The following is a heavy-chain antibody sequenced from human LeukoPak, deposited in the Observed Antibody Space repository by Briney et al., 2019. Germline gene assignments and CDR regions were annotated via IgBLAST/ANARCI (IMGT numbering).Heavy chain of an antibody. J-gene: IGHJ4*02. D-gene: IGHD3-16*01. V-gene: IGHV3-9*03. CDR3: SKGINGQAWGRVYFDY. CDR1: GFTFDDYA. CDR2: ISWNSGSI. Sequence: QPGRSLRLSCAASGFTFDDYAMHWVRQAPGKGLEWVSGISWNSGSIGYADSVKGRYTISRDNAKNSLYLQMNSLRAEDMALYYCSKGINGQAWGRVYFDYWGQGTLVTVSS.